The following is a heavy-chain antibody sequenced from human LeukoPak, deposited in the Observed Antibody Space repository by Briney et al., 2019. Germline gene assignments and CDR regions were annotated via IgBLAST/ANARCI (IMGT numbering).Heavy chain of an antibody. V-gene: IGHV1-2*06. CDR1: GYTFTGYY. Sequence: ASVKVSCKASGYTFTGYYMHWVRQAPGQGLEWMGRINPNSGGTNYAQKFQGRVTRARDTSISTAYMELSRLTSDDTAVYYCAREENCSGGSCYYYWGQGTLVTVSS. CDR3: AREENCSGGSCYYY. D-gene: IGHD2-15*01. CDR2: INPNSGGT. J-gene: IGHJ4*02.